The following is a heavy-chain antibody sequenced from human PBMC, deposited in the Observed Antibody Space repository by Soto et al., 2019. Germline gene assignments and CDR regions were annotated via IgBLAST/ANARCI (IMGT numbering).Heavy chain of an antibody. D-gene: IGHD3-3*01. V-gene: IGHV4-34*01. CDR2: INHSGST. CDR1: GGSFSGYY. J-gene: IGHJ5*02. CDR3: ARRSLLRFLAETSWFDP. Sequence: SETLSLTCAVYGGSFSGYYWSWIRQPPGKGLEWIGEINHSGSTNYNPSLKSRVTISVDTSKNQFSLKLSSVTAADTAVYYCARRSLLRFLAETSWFDPWGQGTLVTVSS.